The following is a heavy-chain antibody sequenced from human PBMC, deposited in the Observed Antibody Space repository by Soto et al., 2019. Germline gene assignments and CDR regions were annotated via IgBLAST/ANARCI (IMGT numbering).Heavy chain of an antibody. D-gene: IGHD6-6*01. CDR2: MDNSGNT. J-gene: IGHJ6*02. Sequence: PSETLSLTCTVSGGSIGSGGSYWSWIRQHSGKGLEWIGYMDNSGNTYYNPSLKGRVTISLDTSKSQFSLELTSVTAADTAVYFCARDPGRSSSSGTYYSGMDVWGQGTTVTVSS. CDR1: GGSIGSGGSY. V-gene: IGHV4-31*03. CDR3: ARDPGRSSSSGTYYSGMDV.